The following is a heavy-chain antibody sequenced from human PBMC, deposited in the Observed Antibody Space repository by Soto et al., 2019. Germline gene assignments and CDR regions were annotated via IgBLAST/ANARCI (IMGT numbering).Heavy chain of an antibody. CDR2: ISWNSGSI. CDR1: GFTFDDYA. D-gene: IGHD4-4*01. Sequence: EVQLVESGGGLVQPGRSLRLSCAASGFTFDDYAMHWVRQAPGKGLEWVSGISWNSGSIGYADSVKGRFTISRDNAKNSLYLQMNSLRAEDTALYYCAKGRATIRNTLFDYWGQGTLVTVSS. J-gene: IGHJ4*02. V-gene: IGHV3-9*01. CDR3: AKGRATIRNTLFDY.